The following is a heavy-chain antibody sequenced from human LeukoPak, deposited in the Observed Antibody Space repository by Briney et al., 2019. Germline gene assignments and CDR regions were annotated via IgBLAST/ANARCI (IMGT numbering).Heavy chain of an antibody. CDR2: IRSKANSYAT. CDR3: TSVPGAAATQRGY. J-gene: IGHJ4*02. V-gene: IGHV3-73*01. D-gene: IGHD6-13*01. CDR1: GFTFSGSA. Sequence: PGGSLRLSCAASGFTFSGSAMHWVRQASGKGLEWVGRIRSKANSYATAYAASVKGRFTISRDDSKNTAYLQMNSLKTEDTAVYYCTSVPGAAATQRGYWGQGTLVTVSS.